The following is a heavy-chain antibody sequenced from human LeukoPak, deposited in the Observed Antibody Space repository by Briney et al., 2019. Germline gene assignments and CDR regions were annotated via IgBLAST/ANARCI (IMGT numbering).Heavy chain of an antibody. Sequence: ASVKVSCKASGGTFSSYAISWVRQAPGQGLEWMGGIIPIFGTANYAQKFQGRVTMTRDTSTSTDYLELSSLRSEDTAIYYCARDNSVDDNAWWFDPWGQGTLVTVSS. CDR2: IIPIFGTA. D-gene: IGHD3-22*01. J-gene: IGHJ5*02. CDR3: ARDNSVDDNAWWFDP. CDR1: GGTFSSYA. V-gene: IGHV1-69*05.